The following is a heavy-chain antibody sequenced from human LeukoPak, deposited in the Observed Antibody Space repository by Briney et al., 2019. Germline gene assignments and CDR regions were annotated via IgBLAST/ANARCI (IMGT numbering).Heavy chain of an antibody. Sequence: PSETLSLTCTVSGGSISSYYWSWIRQPPGKGLEWIGYIYDSGSTNYNSSLKSRVTISVDTSRNQFSLKLSSVTAADTAVYYCARVLRGYSYGVFDCWGQGTLVTVSS. J-gene: IGHJ4*02. CDR2: IYDSGST. D-gene: IGHD5-18*01. V-gene: IGHV4-59*01. CDR1: GGSISSYY. CDR3: ARVLRGYSYGVFDC.